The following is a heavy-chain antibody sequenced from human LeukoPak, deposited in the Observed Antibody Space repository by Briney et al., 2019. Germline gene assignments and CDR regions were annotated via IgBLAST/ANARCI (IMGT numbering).Heavy chain of an antibody. V-gene: IGHV3-21*01. CDR3: ARSAAGTYY. D-gene: IGHD1-1*01. CDR2: ISSSSSYK. Sequence: KSGGSLRLSCVASGFTFSSYSMNWVCQAPGKGLEWVSSISSSSSYKYYTDSVKGRFTISRDNAKNSLYLQMNSLRAEDTAVYYCARSAAGTYYWGQGTLVTVSS. CDR1: GFTFSSYS. J-gene: IGHJ4*02.